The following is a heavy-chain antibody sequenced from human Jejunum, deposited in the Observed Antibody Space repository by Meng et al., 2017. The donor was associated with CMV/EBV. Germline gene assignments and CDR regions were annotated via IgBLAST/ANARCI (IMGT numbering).Heavy chain of an antibody. V-gene: IGHV4-39*01. D-gene: IGHD3-16*01. CDR2: ILYSGTT. CDR1: GGALTTSSYY. Sequence: GGALTTSSYYWGWLRQTPGKELEWNGSILYSGTTYYKPALKRRVPISVDTSKNQLSLDLSSVTVADTAVYYCVRHWGSDSGGWFDPWGQGTLVTVSS. J-gene: IGHJ5*02. CDR3: VRHWGSDSGGWFDP.